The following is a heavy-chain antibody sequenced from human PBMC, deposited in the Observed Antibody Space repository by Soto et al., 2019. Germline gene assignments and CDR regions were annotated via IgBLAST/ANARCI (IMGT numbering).Heavy chain of an antibody. CDR3: AHRTGFDY. CDR2: ISNSGGGT. J-gene: IGHJ4*02. CDR1: GFSFSSYD. V-gene: IGHV3-23*01. Sequence: DVQLLESGGGLGQPGGSLRLSCVASGFSFSSYDMSWVRQAPGKGLEWVSTISNSGGGTDYAYSVKGRFTISRDNSKNTLYLQMNSLTSEDTAVYYCAHRTGFDYWCQGTLVTVSS.